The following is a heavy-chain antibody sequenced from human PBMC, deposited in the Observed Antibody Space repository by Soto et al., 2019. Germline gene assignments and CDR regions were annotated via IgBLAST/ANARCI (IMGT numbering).Heavy chain of an antibody. CDR2: IRGETNGGTA. CDR3: TRSYYESSGYYGY. J-gene: IGHJ4*02. D-gene: IGHD3-22*01. Sequence: GRSLRLSCTRSGFNFANYALTWVRQAPGKGLEWVGFIRGETNGGTADYAASRKGRMTISRDDSKSIAYLESNSLQTEDTAVYYCTRSYYESSGYYGYWGQGTLVASPQ. V-gene: IGHV3-49*04. CDR1: GFNFANYA.